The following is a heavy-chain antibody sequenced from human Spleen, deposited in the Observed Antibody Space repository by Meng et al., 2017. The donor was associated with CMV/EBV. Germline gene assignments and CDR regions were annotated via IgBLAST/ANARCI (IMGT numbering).Heavy chain of an antibody. Sequence: SGFTFDDYGMNWVRQAPGKGLEWVAGINWKGSMIGYADSLKGRFTISRDNAKNLLFLQMNSLRAEDTALYYCARGERGSSYNPPLDSWGQGTLVTVSS. CDR1: GFTFDDYG. CDR2: INWKGSMI. D-gene: IGHD3-10*01. V-gene: IGHV3-20*03. J-gene: IGHJ4*02. CDR3: ARGERGSSYNPPLDS.